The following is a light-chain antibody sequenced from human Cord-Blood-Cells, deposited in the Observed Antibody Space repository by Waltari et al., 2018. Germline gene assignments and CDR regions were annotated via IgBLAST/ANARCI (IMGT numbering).Light chain of an antibody. V-gene: IGLV3-25*03. J-gene: IGLJ1*01. Sequence: SYELTHPPSVSVSPGQTARITCSGDSLPKQYANWYQQKPGQAPVLAIYKDSERPSGNPVRFSGPSSGTTVTLTISGVQAEAEADYYCQSADSSGTYVFGTGTKVTVL. CDR1: SLPKQY. CDR2: KDS. CDR3: QSADSSGTYV.